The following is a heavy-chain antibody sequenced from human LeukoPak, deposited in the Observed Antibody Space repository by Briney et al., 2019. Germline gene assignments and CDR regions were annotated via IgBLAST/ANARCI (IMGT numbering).Heavy chain of an antibody. CDR1: GGSISSYY. CDR3: ARDPMHYFDNTNDDY. CDR2: IYTTGST. D-gene: IGHD3-22*01. Sequence: KPSETLSLTCTVSGGSISSYYWSWIRQPAGKGLEWIGRIYTTGSTNYNPSLKSRVTMSVDTSKNQFSLKLRSVTAADTAVYYCARDPMHYFDNTNDDYWGQGTLVTVSS. J-gene: IGHJ4*02. V-gene: IGHV4-4*07.